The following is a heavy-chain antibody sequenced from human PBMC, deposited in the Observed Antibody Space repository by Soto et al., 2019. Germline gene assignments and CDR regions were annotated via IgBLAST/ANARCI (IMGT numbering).Heavy chain of an antibody. V-gene: IGHV4-59*12. CDR1: GGSISSYY. CDR2: IYYRGYT. D-gene: IGHD1-26*01. J-gene: IGHJ4*02. Sequence: PSETLSLTCTVSGGSISSYYWSWIRQPPGKGLEWIGYIYYRGYTNYNPSLKSRVTISVDRSKNQFSLKLSSVTAADTAVYYCARRYGGNFDYWGQGTLVTVSS. CDR3: ARRYGGNFDY.